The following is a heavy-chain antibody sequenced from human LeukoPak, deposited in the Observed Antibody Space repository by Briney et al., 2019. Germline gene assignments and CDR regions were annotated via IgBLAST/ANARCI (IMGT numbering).Heavy chain of an antibody. CDR1: GFSFTSYA. CDR2: INSYGDST. J-gene: IGHJ4*02. Sequence: TGGSLRLSCAASGFSFTSYAMHWVRQAPGKGLEYVSGINSYGDSTYYANSVKGRFTVSRDNSKNTLYLQMGSLRAEDMAVYHCARDIGYQSGWTFDYWGQGTLVTVSS. V-gene: IGHV3-64*01. D-gene: IGHD6-13*01. CDR3: ARDIGYQSGWTFDY.